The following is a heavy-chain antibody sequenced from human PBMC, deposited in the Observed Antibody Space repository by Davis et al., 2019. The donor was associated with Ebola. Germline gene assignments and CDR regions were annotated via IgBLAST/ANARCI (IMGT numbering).Heavy chain of an antibody. V-gene: IGHV3-48*03. D-gene: IGHD2-2*01. J-gene: IGHJ5*02. CDR3: AREEIVVVPAARSYNWFDP. Sequence: GGSLRLSCAASGFTFSSYEMNWVRQAPGKGLEWVSYISSSGSTIYYADSVKGRFTISRDNAKNSLYLQMKSLRAEDTAVYYCAREEIVVVPAARSYNWFDPWGQGTLVTVSS. CDR2: ISSSGSTI. CDR1: GFTFSSYE.